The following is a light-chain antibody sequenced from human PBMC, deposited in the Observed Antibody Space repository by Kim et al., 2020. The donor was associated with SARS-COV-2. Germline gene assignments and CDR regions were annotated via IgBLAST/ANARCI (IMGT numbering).Light chain of an antibody. CDR2: EVS. J-gene: IGLJ2*01. Sequence: GQCITIVRPVTGSGVGHYHLVSCDQQHPGKAPKLMIYEVSKLPSGVSNRFSGSKSGNTASLTISGLQAEDEADDYCCSYAGSSTVIFGGGTQLTVL. V-gene: IGLV2-23*02. CDR3: CSYAGSSTVI. CDR1: GSGVGHYHL.